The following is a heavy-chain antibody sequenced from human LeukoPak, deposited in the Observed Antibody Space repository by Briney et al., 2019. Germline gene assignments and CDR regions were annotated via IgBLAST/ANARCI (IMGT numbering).Heavy chain of an antibody. J-gene: IGHJ4*02. CDR2: INPNSGGT. V-gene: IGHV1-2*06. D-gene: IGHD6-19*01. Sequence: ASVKVSCKASGYTFTGYYIHWVRQAPGQGLQWMGRINPNSGGTNYAQNFQGRVTMTRDTSISTAYMELSSLRSDDTAVYYCAREKESVAGRELDYWGQGTLVTVSP. CDR1: GYTFTGYY. CDR3: AREKESVAGRELDY.